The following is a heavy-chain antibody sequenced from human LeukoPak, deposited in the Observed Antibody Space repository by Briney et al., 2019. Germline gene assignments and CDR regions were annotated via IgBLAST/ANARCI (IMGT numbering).Heavy chain of an antibody. CDR1: GFTFSSYA. J-gene: IGHJ4*02. CDR3: ARGGDCSSTSCHLDY. CDR2: ISGSGGST. V-gene: IGHV3-23*01. D-gene: IGHD2-2*01. Sequence: GGSLRLSCAASGFTFSSYAMSWVRQAPGKGLEWVSAISGSGGSTYYADSVKGQFTISRDNAKNSLYLQMNSLRAEDTAVYYCARGGDCSSTSCHLDYWGQGTLVTVSS.